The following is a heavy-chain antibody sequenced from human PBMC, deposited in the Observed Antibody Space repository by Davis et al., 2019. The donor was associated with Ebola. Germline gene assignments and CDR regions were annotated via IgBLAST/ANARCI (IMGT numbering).Heavy chain of an antibody. Sequence: AASVKVSCKASGYTFTNYYMHWVRQAPGQGLEWMGMINPNDGRTIYAQKFQGRVTVTRATATTPVYMDLSSLRSDDTAVYYCARVGDPRFHAMDAWGKGTTVTVSP. CDR3: ARVGDPRFHAMDA. CDR2: INPNDGRT. J-gene: IGHJ6*04. D-gene: IGHD3-3*01. V-gene: IGHV1-46*01. CDR1: GYTFTNYY.